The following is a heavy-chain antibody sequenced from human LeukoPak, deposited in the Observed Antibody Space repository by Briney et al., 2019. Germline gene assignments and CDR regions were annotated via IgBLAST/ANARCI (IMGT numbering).Heavy chain of an antibody. Sequence: SQTLSLTCTVSGGSVSSAGYYWNWIRQPPGKGLEWIGYISHSGSTYYNPSLKSRVTISVDRSKNQFSLKLSSVTAADTAVYYCARDGDRDGYNVYFDYWGQGTLVTVSS. J-gene: IGHJ4*02. V-gene: IGHV4-30-2*01. CDR3: ARDGDRDGYNVYFDY. CDR1: GGSVSSAGYY. CDR2: ISHSGST. D-gene: IGHD5-24*01.